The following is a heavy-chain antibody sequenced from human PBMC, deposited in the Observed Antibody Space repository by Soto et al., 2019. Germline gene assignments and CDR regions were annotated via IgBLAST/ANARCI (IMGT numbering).Heavy chain of an antibody. CDR1: GGTFSSYA. CDR2: IIPIFGTA. CDR3: ASSPLLYCSSTSCSDYYYYGMDV. V-gene: IGHV1-69*13. Sequence: GASVKVSCKASGGTFSSYAISWVRQAPGQGLEWMGGIIPIFGTANYAQKFQGRVTITADESTSTAYMELSSLRSEDTAVYYCASSPLLYCSSTSCSDYYYYGMDVWGQGTRVTVSS. D-gene: IGHD2-2*01. J-gene: IGHJ6*02.